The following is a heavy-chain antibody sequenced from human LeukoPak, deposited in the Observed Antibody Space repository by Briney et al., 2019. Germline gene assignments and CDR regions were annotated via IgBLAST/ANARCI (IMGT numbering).Heavy chain of an antibody. CDR3: ARGATISGQPYQEFDY. CDR1: GFTFSSYD. Sequence: GGSLRLSCAASGFTFSSYDMHWVRQATGKGLEWVSAIGTAGDTYYPGSVKGRFTISRENAKNSLYLQMNSLRAGDTAVYYCARGATISGQPYQEFDYWGQGTLVTVSS. J-gene: IGHJ4*02. D-gene: IGHD5-12*01. CDR2: IGTAGDT. V-gene: IGHV3-13*01.